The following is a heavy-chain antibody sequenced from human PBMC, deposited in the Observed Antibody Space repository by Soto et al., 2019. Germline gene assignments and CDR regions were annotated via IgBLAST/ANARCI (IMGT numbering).Heavy chain of an antibody. Sequence: QVQLVESGGGVVQPGRSLRLSCAASGFSFNTYAMHWVRQAPGKGLEWVAVIWNDGSNKNYADSVKGRFTISRDNSKSTLELQMNSLRAEDTAVYYCAREQIAAGAPYMDVWGKGTTVTVSS. CDR2: IWNDGSNK. J-gene: IGHJ6*03. CDR3: AREQIAAGAPYMDV. CDR1: GFSFNTYA. D-gene: IGHD6-13*01. V-gene: IGHV3-33*01.